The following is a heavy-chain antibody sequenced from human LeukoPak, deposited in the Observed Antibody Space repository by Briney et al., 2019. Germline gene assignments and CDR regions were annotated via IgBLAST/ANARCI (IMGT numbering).Heavy chain of an antibody. CDR3: ATGLSSSLDY. Sequence: SETLSLTCAVSGGSFSGYYWSWIRQPPGKGLEWIGEINHSGSTNYNPSLKSRVTILVDTSKNQFSLKLSSVTAPDTAVYYCATGLSSSLDYWGQGTLVTVSS. V-gene: IGHV4-34*01. CDR1: GGSFSGYY. J-gene: IGHJ4*02. D-gene: IGHD2/OR15-2a*01. CDR2: INHSGST.